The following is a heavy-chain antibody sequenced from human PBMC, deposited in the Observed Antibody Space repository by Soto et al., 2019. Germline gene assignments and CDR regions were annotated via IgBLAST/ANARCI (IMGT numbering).Heavy chain of an antibody. D-gene: IGHD3-16*01. J-gene: IGHJ4*02. CDR3: AHKGGGDRILDY. Sequence: QITLKESGPTLVKPTQTLTLTCTFSGFSLSASGVGVGWIRQPPGKALEWLAIIYWDDAKHYSPSLKSSLTNTKDPSKNQVVLKKTNMDPVDTATYYCAHKGGGDRILDYWGQGTLVTVSS. CDR1: GFSLSASGVG. V-gene: IGHV2-5*02. CDR2: IYWDDAK.